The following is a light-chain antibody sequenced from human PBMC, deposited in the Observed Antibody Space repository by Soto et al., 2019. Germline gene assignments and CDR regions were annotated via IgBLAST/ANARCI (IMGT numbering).Light chain of an antibody. V-gene: IGLV2-14*03. CDR2: DVS. Sequence: QSALTQPASVSGSPGQSLTISCTGSISDIGTYNYVSWYQQQSGKAPRLIISDVSDRPSGVSNSFSGSKSGNSASLTISGLQPEYEAHYCCGSYTLAGFLYVFGTGIQLTVL. CDR1: ISDIGTYNY. CDR3: GSYTLAGFLYV. J-gene: IGLJ1*01.